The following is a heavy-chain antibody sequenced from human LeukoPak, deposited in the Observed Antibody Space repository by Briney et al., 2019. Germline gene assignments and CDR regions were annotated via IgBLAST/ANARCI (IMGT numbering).Heavy chain of an antibody. CDR1: GFTFNRHG. Sequence: SGGSLRLSCAGSGFTFNRHGMSWVRQAPGKGLEWVASINQDESRMHYVDSVKGRFIISRDNAKNLLSLQMNSLRAEDTAMYYCARLLGEATIYDLWGQGTLVTVSS. V-gene: IGHV3-7*01. D-gene: IGHD3-16*01. CDR3: ARLLGEATIYDL. J-gene: IGHJ5*02. CDR2: INQDESRM.